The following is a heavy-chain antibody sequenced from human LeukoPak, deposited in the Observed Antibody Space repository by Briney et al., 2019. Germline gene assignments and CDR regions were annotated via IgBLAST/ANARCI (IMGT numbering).Heavy chain of an antibody. CDR2: IHHSGST. J-gene: IGHJ4*02. V-gene: IGHV4-4*02. D-gene: IGHD1-26*01. CDR1: GGSISSSHW. CDR3: AREFVQGSSLPYFDY. Sequence: PSGTLSLTCTVSGGSISSSHWWGWFRQPPGKGLEWVGEIHHSGSTNSNPSLKSRVTISVDKSKNQFSLRLNSVTAADTAVYYCAREFVQGSSLPYFDYWGQGTLVTVSS.